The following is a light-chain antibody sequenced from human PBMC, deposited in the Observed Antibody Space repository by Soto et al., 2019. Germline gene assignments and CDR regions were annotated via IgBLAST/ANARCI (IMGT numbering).Light chain of an antibody. Sequence: VLTQPPSVSGAPGQRVTISCTGSSSNIGAGYDVHWYQQLPGTAPKLLIYGNSNRPSGVPDRFSGSKSGTSASLAITGLQAEDAADYYCQSYDSSLSGYVVFGGGTKLTVL. CDR2: GNS. V-gene: IGLV1-40*01. CDR3: QSYDSSLSGYVV. CDR1: SSNIGAGYD. J-gene: IGLJ2*01.